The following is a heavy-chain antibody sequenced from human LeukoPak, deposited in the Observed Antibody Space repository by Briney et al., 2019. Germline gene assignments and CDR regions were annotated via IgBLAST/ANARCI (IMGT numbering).Heavy chain of an antibody. V-gene: IGHV4-61*02. D-gene: IGHD3-10*01. CDR2: IYTSGST. CDR3: ARGRGSGSYYNPDYYYYYYMDV. J-gene: IGHJ6*03. Sequence: SETLSLTCTVSGGSISSGSYYWSWIRQPAGKGLEWIGRIYTSGSTNYNPSLKSRVTISVDTSKNQFSLKLSSVTAADTAVYYCARGRGSGSYYNPDYYYYYYMDVWGKGTTVTVSS. CDR1: GGSISSGSYY.